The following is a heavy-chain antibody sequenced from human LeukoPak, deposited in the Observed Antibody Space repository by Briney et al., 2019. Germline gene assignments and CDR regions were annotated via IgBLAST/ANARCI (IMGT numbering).Heavy chain of an antibody. V-gene: IGHV4-39*07. CDR3: ARDYGDYYLDD. CDR1: GGSISSDSYY. CDR2: IYFSGNT. J-gene: IGHJ4*02. Sequence: SETLSLTCTVSGGSISSDSYYWGWIRQPPGKELERIGSIYFSGNTYYNPSLKSRVTISVDTSKNQFSLKLSSVTAADTAVYYCARDYGDYYLDDWGQGTLVTVSS. D-gene: IGHD4-17*01.